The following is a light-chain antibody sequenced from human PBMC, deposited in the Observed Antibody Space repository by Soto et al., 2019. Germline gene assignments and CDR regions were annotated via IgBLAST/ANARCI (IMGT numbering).Light chain of an antibody. V-gene: IGLV1-40*01. J-gene: IGLJ2*01. CDR2: VNI. CDR1: SSNIGAGYD. Sequence: QSVLTQPPSVSGAPGQRVTISCTGSSSNIGAGYDVHWYQQLPGTAPKLLIYVNINRPSGVPDRFSGSKSGTSASLAITGLQAEEDADYYCQSYDSSLSVVFGGGTKLTVL. CDR3: QSYDSSLSVV.